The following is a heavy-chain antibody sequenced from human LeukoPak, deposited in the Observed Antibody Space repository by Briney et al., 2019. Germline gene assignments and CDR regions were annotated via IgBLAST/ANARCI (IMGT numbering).Heavy chain of an antibody. CDR2: IYHSGST. CDR3: ARLTISGGWSFDC. CDR1: GYSISSGYY. J-gene: IGHJ4*02. Sequence: SETLSLTCAVSGYSISSGYYWGWIRQSPGKGLQWIGTIYHSGSTYYNPSLKRRLTISIDTSKNQFSLKLSSVTAADTAVYYCARLTISGGWSFDCWGQGTLVTVSS. D-gene: IGHD2-15*01. V-gene: IGHV4-38-2*01.